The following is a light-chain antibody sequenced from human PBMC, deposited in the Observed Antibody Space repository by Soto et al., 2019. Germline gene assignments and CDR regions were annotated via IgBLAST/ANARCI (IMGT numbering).Light chain of an antibody. CDR1: QGVSSW. J-gene: IGKJ1*01. CDR3: QQANNFPWT. Sequence: DIQLTQSPSSVSASVGDRVTITCRATQGVSSWLAWYQQKPGKAPKLLIYGASTLRSGVPSRFSGSGSGTEYTLTIYNLQPEDFATYYCQQANNFPWTFGQRTKVDIK. V-gene: IGKV1-12*01. CDR2: GAS.